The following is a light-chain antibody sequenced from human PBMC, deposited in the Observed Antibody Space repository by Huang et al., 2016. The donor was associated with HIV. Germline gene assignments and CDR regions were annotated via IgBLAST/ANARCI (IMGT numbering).Light chain of an antibody. CDR1: QRVCRD. V-gene: IGKV3-20*01. CDR2: AAS. J-gene: IGKJ2*01. Sequence: EIVWTQSPGTLSWSPGERAPLSCRASQRVCRDVAWYQQKPGPAPRLLIYAASTRATGIPDRFSGSGSGTDFTLTISRLEPEDFAVYYCQQFDTSPRTFGQGTKLEIK. CDR3: QQFDTSPRT.